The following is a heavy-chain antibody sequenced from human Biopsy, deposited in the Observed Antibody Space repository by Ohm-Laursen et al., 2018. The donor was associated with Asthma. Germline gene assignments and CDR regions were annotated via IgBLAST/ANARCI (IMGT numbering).Heavy chain of an antibody. CDR2: IYYSGRT. D-gene: IGHD6-6*01. Sequence: TLSLTCIVSGDAMSTSGSYWGWIRQSPGKGLEWIGSIYYSGRTYYNPSLESRVTISADTSKNHFSLKVPSVTAADTAVYYCVRAVSSSSYWYFDLWGRGDLVTVSS. CDR1: GDAMSTSGSY. CDR3: VRAVSSSSYWYFDL. V-gene: IGHV4-39*02. J-gene: IGHJ2*01.